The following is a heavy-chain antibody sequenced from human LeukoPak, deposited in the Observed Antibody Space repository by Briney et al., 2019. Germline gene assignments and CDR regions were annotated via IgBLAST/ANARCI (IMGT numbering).Heavy chain of an antibody. CDR3: ARDHLGYCSSTSCYTDAFDI. V-gene: IGHV4-4*07. CDR1: GCSISSYY. J-gene: IGHJ3*02. D-gene: IGHD2-2*01. CDR2: IYTSRST. Sequence: SETLSLTCTVSGCSISSYYWSWIRQPAGKGLEWIGRIYTSRSTNYNPSLKSRVTMSVDTSKNQFSLTLSSVTAADTAVYYCARDHLGYCSSTSCYTDAFDIWGQGTMVTVSS.